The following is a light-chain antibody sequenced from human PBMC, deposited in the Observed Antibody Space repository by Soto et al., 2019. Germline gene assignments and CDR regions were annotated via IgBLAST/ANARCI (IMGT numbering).Light chain of an antibody. J-gene: IGLJ1*01. CDR2: EVS. V-gene: IGLV2-14*01. CDR3: SSYAGNNNFV. CDR1: SSDIGGYKH. Sequence: QSALTQPASVSGSPGQSITISCTGTSSDIGGYKHVSWYQQHPGKAPKLMIYEVSNRPSGVSNRFSGSKSGNTASLTISGLQAEDEADYYCSSYAGNNNFVFGSGTKVTVL.